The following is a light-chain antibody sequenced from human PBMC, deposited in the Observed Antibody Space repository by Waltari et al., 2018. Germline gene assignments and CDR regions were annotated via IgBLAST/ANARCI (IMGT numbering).Light chain of an antibody. CDR2: DVS. J-gene: IGLJ2*01. CDR1: SSDVGGYNY. Sequence: QSALTQPASVSGSPGQSITISCTGTSSDVGGYNYVSWYQQHPGKAPKLMIYDVSNRHSWVSNRFSGSKSGNTASLTISGLQAEDEADYYCSSYTSSSTLDVVFGGGTKLTVL. V-gene: IGLV2-14*01. CDR3: SSYTSSSTLDVV.